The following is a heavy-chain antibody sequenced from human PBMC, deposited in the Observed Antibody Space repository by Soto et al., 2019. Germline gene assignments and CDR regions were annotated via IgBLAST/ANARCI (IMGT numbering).Heavy chain of an antibody. J-gene: IGHJ6*03. CDR1: GDSISRGGYF. V-gene: IGHV4-31*03. Sequence: QVQLQESGPGLVKPSQTLSLTCIVSGDSISRGGYFWTWIRQHPGKGLEWIGYIYDSGSAFYNPSLTSRVTMSLDTSKNQFSLNLRSVTAADTAVFYCARGILRPNHYMDVWGKGTAVAVSS. CDR3: ARGILRPNHYMDV. D-gene: IGHD1-26*01. CDR2: IYDSGSA.